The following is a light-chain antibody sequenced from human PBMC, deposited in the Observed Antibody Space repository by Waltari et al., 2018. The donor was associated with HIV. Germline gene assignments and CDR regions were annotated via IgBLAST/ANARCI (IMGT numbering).Light chain of an antibody. V-gene: IGLV2-14*03. CDR3: SSYTSTSTVYV. CDR2: AVS. Sequence: QSALTQPASVSGCPGQPITIPCTATSSDVGGCNSVSWYQLHPGKAPKLMIYAVSNRPSGVSNRFSGSKSDNTASLTISGLQAEDEADYYCSSYTSTSTVYVFGTGTEVTVL. J-gene: IGLJ1*01. CDR1: SSDVGGCNS.